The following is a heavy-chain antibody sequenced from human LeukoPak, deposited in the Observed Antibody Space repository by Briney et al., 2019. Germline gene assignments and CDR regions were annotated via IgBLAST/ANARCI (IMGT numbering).Heavy chain of an antibody. CDR1: GGSISTSRYQ. CDR2: IFYRGST. V-gene: IGHV4-39*07. D-gene: IGHD1-1*01. Sequence: SETLSLTCSVSGGSISTSRYQWGWIRQPPGKGLEWIGNIFYRGSTYYNPSLRSRVTVSVDTSKNQFSLKLTSVTAADTAVYYCARDRWNDVPFDYWGQGTLVTVSS. CDR3: ARDRWNDVPFDY. J-gene: IGHJ4*02.